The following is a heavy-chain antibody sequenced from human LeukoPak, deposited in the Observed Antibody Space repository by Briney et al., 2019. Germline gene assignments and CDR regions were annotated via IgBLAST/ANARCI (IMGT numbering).Heavy chain of an antibody. V-gene: IGHV4-34*01. CDR1: GFTFTGYS. CDR3: AREGGFYRPLDY. Sequence: GSLRLSCAASGFTFTGYSMNWFRQAPGKGLEWIGEVHLDGRTNYNPSLKSRLIMSVDLPENHISLKLTSVTAADTAVYYCAREGGFYRPLDYSGQGTLVTVSS. J-gene: IGHJ4*02. CDR2: VHLDGRT. D-gene: IGHD3-3*01.